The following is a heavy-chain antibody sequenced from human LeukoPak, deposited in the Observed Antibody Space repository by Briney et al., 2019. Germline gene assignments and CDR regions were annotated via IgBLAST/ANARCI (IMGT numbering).Heavy chain of an antibody. D-gene: IGHD6-6*01. J-gene: IGHJ3*02. V-gene: IGHV3-11*01. Sequence: GGSLRLSCAASGFTFSDYYMSWIRQAPGKGLEGVSYITSSGSTIYYADSMKGRFTISRDNAKHSLFLQLDSLRAEDTAVYYCARIGRPAAFDIWGQGTLVIVSS. CDR2: ITSSGSTI. CDR1: GFTFSDYY. CDR3: ARIGRPAAFDI.